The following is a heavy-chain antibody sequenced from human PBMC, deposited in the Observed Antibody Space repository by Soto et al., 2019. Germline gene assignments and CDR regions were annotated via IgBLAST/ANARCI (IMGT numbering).Heavy chain of an antibody. CDR3: ARDRWITRCPDY. Sequence: DSVKVSCKASGYTFTSYAMHWVRQAPGQRLEWMGWINAGNGNTKYSQKFQGRVTITRDTSASTGYMELSSLRSEDTAVYYCARDRWITRCPDYCGQRYLVPVSA. CDR2: INAGNGNT. D-gene: IGHD2-2*01. J-gene: IGHJ4*02. V-gene: IGHV1-3*01. CDR1: GYTFTSYA.